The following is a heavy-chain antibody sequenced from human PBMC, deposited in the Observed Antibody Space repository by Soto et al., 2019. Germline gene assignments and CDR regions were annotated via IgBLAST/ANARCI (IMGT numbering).Heavy chain of an antibody. J-gene: IGHJ4*02. CDR2: ISYDGSNK. CDR1: GFTFSSYA. D-gene: IGHD1-26*01. CDR3: ARASQSGSYRIDY. V-gene: IGHV3-30-3*01. Sequence: GGSLRLSCAASGFTFSSYAMHWVRQAPGKGLEWVAVISYDGSNKYYADSVKGRFTISRDNSKNTLYLQMNSLRAEDTAVYYCARASQSGSYRIDYWGQGTLVTVSS.